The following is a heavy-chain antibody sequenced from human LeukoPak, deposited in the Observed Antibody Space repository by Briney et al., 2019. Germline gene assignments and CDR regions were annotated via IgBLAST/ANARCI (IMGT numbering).Heavy chain of an antibody. CDR2: ISAYNGNT. D-gene: IGHD6-6*01. CDR3: ARDPKSIAARGGWFDP. Sequence: GASVKVSCKASGYTFTSYGISWVRQAPGQGLEWMGWISAYNGNTNYAQKLQGRVTMTTDTSTSTAYMELRSLRSDDTAVYYCARDPKSIAARGGWFDPWGQGTLVTVSS. J-gene: IGHJ5*02. V-gene: IGHV1-18*01. CDR1: GYTFTSYG.